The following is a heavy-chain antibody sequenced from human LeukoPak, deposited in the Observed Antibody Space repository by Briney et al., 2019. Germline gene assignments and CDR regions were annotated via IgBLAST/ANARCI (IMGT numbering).Heavy chain of an antibody. CDR1: GFTFSSYS. Sequence: GGSLRLSCAASGFTFSSYSMNWVRQAPGKGLEWVSSISSSSSYIYYADSVKGRFTISRDNAQNSLYLQLNSLRAEDTAVDDYARDGYSRSDGFNYWGQGTVVTVSS. V-gene: IGHV3-21*01. CDR2: ISSSSSYI. D-gene: IGHD5-12*01. CDR3: ARDGYSRSDGFNY. J-gene: IGHJ4*02.